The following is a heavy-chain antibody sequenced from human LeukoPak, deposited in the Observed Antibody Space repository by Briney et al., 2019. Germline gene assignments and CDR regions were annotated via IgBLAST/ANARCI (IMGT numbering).Heavy chain of an antibody. V-gene: IGHV4-59*08. D-gene: IGHD6-19*01. Sequence: SETLSLTCAVYGGSFSSYYWSWIRQPPRKGLEWIGYVFYSGSINYNPSLKSRVTISIDASKNQFSLKLSSVTAADTAVYYCALSGGLSGWFDPWGQGTLVTVSS. CDR1: GGSFSSYY. CDR3: ALSGGLSGWFDP. CDR2: VFYSGSI. J-gene: IGHJ5*02.